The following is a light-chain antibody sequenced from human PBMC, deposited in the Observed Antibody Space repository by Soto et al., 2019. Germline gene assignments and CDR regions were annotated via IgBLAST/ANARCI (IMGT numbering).Light chain of an antibody. Sequence: EIVLTQSPGTLSLSPGERATLSCRASQSVSSSYLAWYQQKPGQAPRLLIYGASSRATGIPDRFSGSGSGTDFTLTISRLEPEDLAVYYWQQYGSSYTFGQGTKLEIK. CDR3: QQYGSSYT. CDR2: GAS. V-gene: IGKV3-20*01. CDR1: QSVSSSY. J-gene: IGKJ2*01.